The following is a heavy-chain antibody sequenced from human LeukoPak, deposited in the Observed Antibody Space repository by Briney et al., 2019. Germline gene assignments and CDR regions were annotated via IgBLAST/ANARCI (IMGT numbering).Heavy chain of an antibody. D-gene: IGHD3-22*01. CDR3: APYLGSYYDSSGYYSNWFDP. J-gene: IGHJ5*02. V-gene: IGHV1-24*01. CDR1: GYTLTELS. Sequence: ASVKVSCKVSGYTLTELSMHWVRHAPGKGLEWMGGFDPEDGETIYAQKFQGRVTMTEDTSTDTAYMELSSLRSEDTAVYYCAPYLGSYYDSSGYYSNWFDPWGQGTLVTVSS. CDR2: FDPEDGET.